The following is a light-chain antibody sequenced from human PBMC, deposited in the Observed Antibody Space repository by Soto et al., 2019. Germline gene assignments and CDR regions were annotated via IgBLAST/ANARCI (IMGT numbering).Light chain of an antibody. CDR2: VTS. CDR3: HQRQSWPRT. CDR1: QTLSNR. J-gene: IGKJ1*01. Sequence: EIVLTQSPATLSSFPGERVTLSCRASQTLSNRLAWYQHKPGQAPRLLIYVTSNRATGIPARFSGSGSGTDYTLTISSLEPEDSAVYSCHQRQSWPRTFGQGTKVEIK. V-gene: IGKV3-11*01.